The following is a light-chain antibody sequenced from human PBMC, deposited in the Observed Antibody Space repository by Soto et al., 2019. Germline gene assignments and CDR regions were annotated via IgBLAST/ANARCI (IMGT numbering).Light chain of an antibody. Sequence: LQMTQSPSSLSASLLDRFTISCRASQTISFYLNWYQQKPGKAHKVLIYAASNLQSGVPSRFSGSGSGTEFTLTISRLEPEDFAVYYCQQYGSSGTFGQGSKVDI. CDR3: QQYGSSGT. CDR1: QTISFY. V-gene: IGKV1-39*01. CDR2: AAS. J-gene: IGKJ1*01.